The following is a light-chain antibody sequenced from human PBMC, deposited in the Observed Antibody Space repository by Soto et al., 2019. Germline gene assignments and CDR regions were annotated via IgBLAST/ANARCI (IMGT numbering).Light chain of an antibody. CDR2: AAS. Sequence: DIQMTQSPSSLSASVGDRVTITCRASQSISDSLNWYQLKPGTAPKLLIYAASSLQSGVPSRFSGGGSGTDFTLTISSLQPEDFVTYFCQQSFSFPATFGGGTKVEIK. CDR1: QSISDS. J-gene: IGKJ4*01. V-gene: IGKV1-39*01. CDR3: QQSFSFPAT.